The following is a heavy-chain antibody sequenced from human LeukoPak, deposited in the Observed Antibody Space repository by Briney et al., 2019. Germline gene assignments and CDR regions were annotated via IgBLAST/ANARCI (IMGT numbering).Heavy chain of an antibody. CDR2: IYYSGST. Sequence: SETLSLTCTVSGGSISSGDYYWSWIRQPPGKGLEWIGYIYYSGSTYYNPSLKSRVTISVDTSKNQFSLKLSSVTAADTAVYYCARDPKTVYYRNTFIYYYYYMDVWGKGTTVTVSS. CDR3: ARDPKTVYYRNTFIYYYYYMDV. V-gene: IGHV4-30-4*08. J-gene: IGHJ6*03. CDR1: GGSISSGDYY. D-gene: IGHD3-10*01.